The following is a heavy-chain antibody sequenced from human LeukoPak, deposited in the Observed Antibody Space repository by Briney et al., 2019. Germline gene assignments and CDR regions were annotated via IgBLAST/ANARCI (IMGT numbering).Heavy chain of an antibody. J-gene: IGHJ6*02. CDR2: ISYDGSNK. D-gene: IGHD4-17*01. CDR1: GFTFSSYA. Sequence: GGSLRLSCAASGFTFSSYAMHWVRQAPGKGLEWVAVISYDGSNKYYADSVKGRFTISRDNSKNTLYLQMNSLRAEDTAVYYCANNPAVTSYYYYGMDVWGQGTTVTVSS. CDR3: ANNPAVTSYYYYGMDV. V-gene: IGHV3-30-3*01.